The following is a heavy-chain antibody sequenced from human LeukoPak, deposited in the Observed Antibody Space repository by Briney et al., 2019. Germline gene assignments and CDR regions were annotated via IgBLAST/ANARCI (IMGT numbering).Heavy chain of an antibody. CDR1: GGSISSGSYY. CDR2: IYTSGST. D-gene: IGHD6-19*01. V-gene: IGHV4-61*02. J-gene: IGHJ4*02. Sequence: SETLSLTCTVSGGSISSGSYYWSWIRQPAGKGLEWIGRIYTSGSTNYNPSLKSRVTISVDTSKNQFSLKLSSVTAADTAVYYCARRGSGWYRGHFDYWGQGTLVTVSS. CDR3: ARRGSGWYRGHFDY.